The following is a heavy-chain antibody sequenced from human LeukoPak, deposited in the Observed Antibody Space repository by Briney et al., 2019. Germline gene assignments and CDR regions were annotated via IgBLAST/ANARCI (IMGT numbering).Heavy chain of an antibody. Sequence: SVKVSCKASGGTFSSYAIIWVRQAPGQGLEWMGRIIPILGIANYAQKFQGRVTITADKSTSTAYMELSSLRSEDTAVYYCARDSLYFYSSGGDWFDPWGQGTLVTVSS. V-gene: IGHV1-69*04. J-gene: IGHJ5*02. CDR3: ARDSLYFYSSGGDWFDP. D-gene: IGHD6-19*01. CDR2: IIPILGIA. CDR1: GGTFSSYA.